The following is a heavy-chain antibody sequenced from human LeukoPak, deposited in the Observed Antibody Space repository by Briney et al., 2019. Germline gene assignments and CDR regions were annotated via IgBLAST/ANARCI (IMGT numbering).Heavy chain of an antibody. D-gene: IGHD2-2*01. V-gene: IGHV1-2*02. J-gene: IGHJ5*02. CDR2: INPNSGGT. CDR1: GYTFTGYY. CDR3: ATDCSSTSCYLFDP. Sequence: ASVKVSCKASGYTFTGYYMHWVRQAPGQGLEWMGWINPNSGGTNYAQKFQGRVTMTRDTSISTAYMELSRLRSDDTAVYYCATDCSSTSCYLFDPWGQGTLVTVSS.